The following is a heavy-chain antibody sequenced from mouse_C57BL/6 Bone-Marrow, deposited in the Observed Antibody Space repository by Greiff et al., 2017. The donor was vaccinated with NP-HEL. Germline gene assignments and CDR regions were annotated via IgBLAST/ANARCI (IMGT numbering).Heavy chain of an antibody. V-gene: IGHV1-63*01. CDR2: IYPGGGYT. Sequence: QVQLKQSGAELVRPGTSVKMSCKASGYTFTNYWIGWAKQRPGHGLAWIGDIYPGGGYTNYNEKFKGKATLTADKSSSTAYMQFSSLTSEDSAIYYCARDYYGSSYVWFAYWGQGTLVTVSA. J-gene: IGHJ3*01. CDR3: ARDYYGSSYVWFAY. CDR1: GYTFTNYW. D-gene: IGHD1-1*01.